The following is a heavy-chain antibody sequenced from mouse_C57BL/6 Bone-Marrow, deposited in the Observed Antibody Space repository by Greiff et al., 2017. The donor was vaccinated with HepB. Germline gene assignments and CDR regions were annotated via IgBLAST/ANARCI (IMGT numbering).Heavy chain of an antibody. V-gene: IGHV2-2*01. Sequence: QVQLQQSGPGLVQPSQSLSITCTVSGFSLTSYGVHWVRQSPGKGLEWLGVIWSGGSTDYNAAFISRLSISKDNSKIQVFFKMNSLQADDTAIYYCARIHCYYGVFYAMDYWGQGTSVTVSS. CDR3: ARIHCYYGVFYAMDY. J-gene: IGHJ4*01. CDR2: IWSGGST. CDR1: GFSLTSYG. D-gene: IGHD1-1*01.